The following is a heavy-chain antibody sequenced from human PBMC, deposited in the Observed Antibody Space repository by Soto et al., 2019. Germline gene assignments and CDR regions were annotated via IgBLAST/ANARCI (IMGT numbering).Heavy chain of an antibody. CDR1: GGSISNYY. V-gene: IGHV4-59*01. CDR3: ARGGGTGNWFDP. Sequence: SETLSLTCTVSGGSISNYYWGWIRQPPGTGLEYIGYIYYSGSTNYNPSLKSRVTISVDTPKNQFSLKLNSVTAADTAFYYCARGGGTGNWFDPWGQGTLVTVSS. D-gene: IGHD7-27*01. CDR2: IYYSGST. J-gene: IGHJ5*02.